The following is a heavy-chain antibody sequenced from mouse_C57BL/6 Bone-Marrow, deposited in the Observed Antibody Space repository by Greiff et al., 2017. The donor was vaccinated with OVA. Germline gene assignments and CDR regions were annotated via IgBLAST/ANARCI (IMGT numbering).Heavy chain of an antibody. D-gene: IGHD1-1*01. J-gene: IGHJ3*01. V-gene: IGHV5-17*01. CDR1: GFTFSDYG. Sequence: EVKLVESGGGLVKPGGSLKLSCAASGFTFSDYGMHWVRQAPEKGLEWVAYISSGSSTIYYADTVKGRFTISRDNAKNTLFLQMTSLRSEDTAMYYCATSPGSSYRAWFAYWGQGTRVTVSA. CDR3: ATSPGSSYRAWFAY. CDR2: ISSGSSTI.